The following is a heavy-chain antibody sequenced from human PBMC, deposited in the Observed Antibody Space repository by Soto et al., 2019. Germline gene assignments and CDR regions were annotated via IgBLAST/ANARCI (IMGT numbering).Heavy chain of an antibody. D-gene: IGHD2-21*02. CDR3: ARAGERIDIVVVTARDPDAFDI. J-gene: IGHJ3*02. Sequence: SETLSLTCTVSGGSISSYYWSWIRQPPGKGLEWIGYIYYSGSTNYNPSLKSRVTISVDTSKNQFSLKLSSVTAADTAVYYCARAGERIDIVVVTARDPDAFDIWGQGTMVTVSS. V-gene: IGHV4-59*01. CDR2: IYYSGST. CDR1: GGSISSYY.